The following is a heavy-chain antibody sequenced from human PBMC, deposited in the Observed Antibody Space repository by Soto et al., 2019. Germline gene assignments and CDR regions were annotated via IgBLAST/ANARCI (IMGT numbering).Heavy chain of an antibody. J-gene: IGHJ6*02. CDR2: IVPIFGA. Sequence: QVQLVQSGAEVKKPGSSVKVSCKSSGGTFSNYGFSWVRQAPGQGLECMGVIVPIFGAEHPQKFQGRVTITGDESTNKVFMELGGVGSEDKAVYYCARGGSDYEGSGYYQGHVWGQGTTVTVSS. CDR1: GGTFSNYG. CDR3: ARGGSDYEGSGYYQGHV. V-gene: IGHV1-69*12. D-gene: IGHD3-22*01.